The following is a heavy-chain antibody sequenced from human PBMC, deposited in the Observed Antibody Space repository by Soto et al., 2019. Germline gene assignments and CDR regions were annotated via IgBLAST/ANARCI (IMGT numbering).Heavy chain of an antibody. CDR1: GDSVSSNSAA. V-gene: IGHV6-1*01. J-gene: IGHJ6*04. D-gene: IGHD6-6*01. CDR3: ASAPVSIAAGNYYYYGMDV. Sequence: SQTLSLTCAISGDSVSSNSAAWNWIRQSPSRGLEWLGRTYYRSKWYNDYAVSVYSRITINPDTSKNQFSLQLNSVTPEDTAVYYCASAPVSIAAGNYYYYGMDVWGKGNTVTFSS. CDR2: TYYRSKWYN.